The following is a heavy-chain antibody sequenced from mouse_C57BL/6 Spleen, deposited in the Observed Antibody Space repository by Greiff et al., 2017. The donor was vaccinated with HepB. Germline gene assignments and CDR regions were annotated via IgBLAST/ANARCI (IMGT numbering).Heavy chain of an antibody. D-gene: IGHD3-3*01. CDR3: ARGDGTGDY. CDR2: IDPSDSET. V-gene: IGHV1-52*01. CDR1: GYTFTSYW. J-gene: IGHJ2*01. Sequence: QVQLQQPGAELVRPGSSVKLSCKASGYTFTSYWMHWVKQRPIQGLEWIGNIDPSDSETHYNQKFKDKATLTVDKSASTAYMQLSSLTSEDSAVYYCARGDGTGDYWGQGTTLTVSS.